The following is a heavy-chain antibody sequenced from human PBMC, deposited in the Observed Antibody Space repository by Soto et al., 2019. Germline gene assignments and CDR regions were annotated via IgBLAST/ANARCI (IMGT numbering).Heavy chain of an antibody. CDR3: AREGYDSRIYYYYGMDV. D-gene: IGHD3-22*01. Sequence: QVQLQESGPGLVKPSETLSLTCTVSGGSISSYYWSWIRQPPGKGLEWIGYIYYSGSTNYNPSLKSRVTISVETSTNQFALNLSSVTAADTAVYYCAREGYDSRIYYYYGMDVWGQGTTVTVSS. CDR2: IYYSGST. V-gene: IGHV4-59*01. CDR1: GGSISSYY. J-gene: IGHJ6*02.